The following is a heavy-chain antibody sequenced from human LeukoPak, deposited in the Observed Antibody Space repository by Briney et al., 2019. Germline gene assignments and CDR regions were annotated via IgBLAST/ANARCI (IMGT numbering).Heavy chain of an antibody. V-gene: IGHV3-53*01. D-gene: IGHD3-10*01. Sequence: GGSLRLSCAASGFTVSSNYMSWVRQAPGKGLEWVSVIYSGGSTYYADSVKGRFTISRDNSKNTVYLQMNSLRAEDTAVYYCAGGSGTSHVGFFDLWGRGTLVTVSS. CDR2: IYSGGST. CDR3: AGGSGTSHVGFFDL. J-gene: IGHJ2*01. CDR1: GFTVSSNY.